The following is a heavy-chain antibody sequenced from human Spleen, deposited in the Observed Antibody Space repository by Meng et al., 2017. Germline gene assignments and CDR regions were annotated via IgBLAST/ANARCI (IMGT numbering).Heavy chain of an antibody. CDR3: TIYTSGHI. D-gene: IGHD6-19*01. V-gene: IGHV3-73*01. CDR1: GVTISGSD. Sequence: GESLKISCVVSGVTISGSDIHWVRQASGKGLEWVGRIGSTRKNPATAYAASMRGKFTISRDDSKNTAYLQMNNLTTEDTEVYYCTIYTSGHIWGQGTTVTVSS. CDR2: IGSTRKNPAT. J-gene: IGHJ3*02.